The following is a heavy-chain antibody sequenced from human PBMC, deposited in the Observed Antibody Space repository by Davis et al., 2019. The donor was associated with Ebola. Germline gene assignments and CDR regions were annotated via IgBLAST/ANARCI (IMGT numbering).Heavy chain of an antibody. CDR2: IYPGDSDT. Sequence: GGSLTLSCKGSGYSFTSYWIGWVRQIPGKGLEWMGIIYPGDSDTRYSPSFQGQVTFSADKSITTAYLQWNTLKASDTAMYYCARRVDAFDIWGQGTMVTVSS. V-gene: IGHV5-51*01. CDR3: ARRVDAFDI. CDR1: GYSFTSYW. J-gene: IGHJ3*02.